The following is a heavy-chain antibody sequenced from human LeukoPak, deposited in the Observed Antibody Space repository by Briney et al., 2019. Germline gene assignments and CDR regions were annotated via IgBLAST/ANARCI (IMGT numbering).Heavy chain of an antibody. CDR1: GFTFSNAW. Sequence: GSLRLSCAASGFTFSNAWMSWVRQAPGKGLEWVANIKQDGSEKFCVDSVKGRFTISRDNAKNSLYLQMNSLRGEDTAVYYCARLQYSFLYGSGSYGVDYWGQGTLVTVSS. CDR3: ARLQYSFLYGSGSYGVDY. V-gene: IGHV3-7*01. D-gene: IGHD3-10*01. J-gene: IGHJ4*02. CDR2: IKQDGSEK.